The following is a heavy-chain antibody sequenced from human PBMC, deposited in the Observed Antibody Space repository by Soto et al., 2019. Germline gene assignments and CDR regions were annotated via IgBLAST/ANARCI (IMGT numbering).Heavy chain of an antibody. V-gene: IGHV4-59*01. CDR3: VRGYGDSYYSYGLDV. D-gene: IGHD4-17*01. CDR1: GGSISSYH. CDR2: IDFSGTT. J-gene: IGHJ6*02. Sequence: SETLSLTCSVSGGSISSYHWTWIRQSPGKGLEWVGYIDFSGTTHFNPSLKGRVAMSVDMSKIQFSLKVTAVTAADTAVYYCVRGYGDSYYSYGLDVWGQGTTVTVSS.